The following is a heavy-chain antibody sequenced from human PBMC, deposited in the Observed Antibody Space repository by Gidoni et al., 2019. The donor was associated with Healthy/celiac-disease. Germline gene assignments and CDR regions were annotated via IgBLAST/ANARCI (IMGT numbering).Heavy chain of an antibody. J-gene: IGHJ4*02. Sequence: VQLLESGGGLVQPGGSLRRSCAASGFTCSSYAMSWVRQAPGKGLEWVSAISGSGGSTYYADSVKGRFTISRDNSKNTLYLQMNSMRAEDTAVYYCAKGGADLGSGCLDYWGQGTLVTVSS. CDR1: GFTCSSYA. V-gene: IGHV3-23*01. CDR2: ISGSGGST. D-gene: IGHD6-19*01. CDR3: AKGGADLGSGCLDY.